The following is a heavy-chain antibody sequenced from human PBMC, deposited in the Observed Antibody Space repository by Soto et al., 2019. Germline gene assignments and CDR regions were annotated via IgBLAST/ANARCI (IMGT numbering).Heavy chain of an antibody. J-gene: IGHJ4*02. CDR3: ARVRNYYDRNYFDY. D-gene: IGHD3-22*01. CDR1: GFTFSSYW. V-gene: IGHV3-74*01. CDR2: MSSDGSST. Sequence: EVQLVESGGGLVQPGGSLRLSCAASGFTFSSYWMHWVRQAPGKKRLVWFSRMSSDGSSTSYADSVKGRFTISRDNAKNTLYLQMNSLRAEDTAVYYCARVRNYYDRNYFDYWGQGTLVTVSS.